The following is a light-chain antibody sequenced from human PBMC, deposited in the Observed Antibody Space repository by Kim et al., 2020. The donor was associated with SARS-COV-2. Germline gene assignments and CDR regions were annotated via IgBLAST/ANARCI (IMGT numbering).Light chain of an antibody. J-gene: IGKJ1*01. CDR2: GAS. Sequence: EIVMTQSPATLSVSPGERATLSCRASQSVSSNLAWYQQKPGQDPRLLIYGASTRATGIPARFSGSGSGTEFTLTISSLQSEDFAVYYCQQYNNLVGFGQGTKVDIK. CDR1: QSVSSN. V-gene: IGKV3-15*01. CDR3: QQYNNLVG.